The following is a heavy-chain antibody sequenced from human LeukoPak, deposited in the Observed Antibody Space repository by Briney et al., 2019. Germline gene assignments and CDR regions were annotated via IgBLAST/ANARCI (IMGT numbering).Heavy chain of an antibody. Sequence: GESLRISCKGSGYSFTSYWISWVRQMPGKGLEWMGRIDPSDSYTNYSPSFQGHVTISVDKSISTAYLQWSSLKASDTAMYYCARQFRDSSGYYSYYFDYWGQGTLVTVSS. CDR3: ARQFRDSSGYYSYYFDY. D-gene: IGHD3-22*01. CDR1: GYSFTSYW. V-gene: IGHV5-10-1*01. CDR2: IDPSDSYT. J-gene: IGHJ4*02.